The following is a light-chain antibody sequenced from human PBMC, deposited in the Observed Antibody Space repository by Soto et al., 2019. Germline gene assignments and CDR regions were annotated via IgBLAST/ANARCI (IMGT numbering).Light chain of an antibody. CDR3: AAWDDSLNGYV. CDR2: NND. CDR1: NSNIGSNP. Sequence: QSVLTQPPSASGTPGQRVTISCSGSNSNIGSNPVNWFQQLPGTAPKLLIYNNDQRPSGVPDRFSGSKSGTSASLAIFGLQSEDEADYYCAAWDDSLNGYVFGTGTKV. V-gene: IGLV1-44*01. J-gene: IGLJ1*01.